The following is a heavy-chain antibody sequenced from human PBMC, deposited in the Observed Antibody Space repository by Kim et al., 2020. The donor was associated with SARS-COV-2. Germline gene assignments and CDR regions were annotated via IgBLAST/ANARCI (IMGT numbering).Heavy chain of an antibody. Sequence: GGSLRLSCAASGFSFSSAWMTWVRQAPGKGLEWVGRIKSITDGGTTDYAAPVKGRFTISRDDSKSTLYVQMNSLKTEDTAVYYCTTDSSGWWAPWGQGTLVTVSS. CDR3: TTDSSGWWAP. D-gene: IGHD6-19*01. J-gene: IGHJ5*02. CDR1: GFSFSSAW. V-gene: IGHV3-15*01. CDR2: IKSITDGGTT.